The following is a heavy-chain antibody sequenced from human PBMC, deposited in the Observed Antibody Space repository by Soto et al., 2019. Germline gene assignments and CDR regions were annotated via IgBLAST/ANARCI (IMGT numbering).Heavy chain of an antibody. CDR3: AKDPTSSGSRNYFDY. Sequence: GGSLRLSCAASGLTFSSYAMSWVRQAPGKGLEWVSAISGSGGSTYYADSVKGRFTISRDNSKNTLYLQMNSLRAEDTAVYYCAKDPTSSGSRNYFDYWGQGTLVTVSS. J-gene: IGHJ4*02. CDR2: ISGSGGST. CDR1: GLTFSSYA. V-gene: IGHV3-23*01. D-gene: IGHD6-19*01.